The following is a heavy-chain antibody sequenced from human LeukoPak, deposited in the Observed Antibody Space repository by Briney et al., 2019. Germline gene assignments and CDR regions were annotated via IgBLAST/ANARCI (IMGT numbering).Heavy chain of an antibody. Sequence: GGSLRLSCAAFGFTFSSYAMSWVRQAPGKGLEWVSAISGSGGSTYYADSVKGRFTISRDNSKNTLYLQMNSLRAEDTAVYYCAKVTHYDFWSGYPADYWGQGTLVTVSS. CDR2: ISGSGGST. CDR3: AKVTHYDFWSGYPADY. CDR1: GFTFSSYA. V-gene: IGHV3-23*01. J-gene: IGHJ4*02. D-gene: IGHD3-3*01.